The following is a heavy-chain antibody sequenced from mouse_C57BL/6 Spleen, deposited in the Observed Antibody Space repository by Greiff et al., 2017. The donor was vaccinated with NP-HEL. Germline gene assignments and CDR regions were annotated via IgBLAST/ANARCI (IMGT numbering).Heavy chain of an antibody. CDR3: SPDMGALRGY. D-gene: IGHD1-1*01. CDR1: GFNIKDYY. V-gene: IGHV14-1*01. J-gene: IGHJ2*01. CDR2: IDPEDGDT. Sequence: EVQLQQSGAELVRPGASVKLSCTASGFNIKDYYMHWVKQRPEQGLEWIGRIDPEDGDTEYAPKFQGKATMTADTSSNTAYLQLSSLTSEDTAVYYCSPDMGALRGYWGQGTTLTVSS.